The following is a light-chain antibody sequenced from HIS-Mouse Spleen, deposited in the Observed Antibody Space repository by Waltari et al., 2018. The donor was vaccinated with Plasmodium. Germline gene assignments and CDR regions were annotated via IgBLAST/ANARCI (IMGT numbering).Light chain of an antibody. CDR3: QQYNNWSFT. CDR1: QSVSSN. Sequence: EIVMTQSPATLSVSPGERATLPCRASQSVSSNLAWYQQKPGQAPRLLNYGASTRATGIPARFSGSGSGTEFTLTISSLQSEDFAVYYCQQYNNWSFTFGPGTKVDIK. CDR2: GAS. V-gene: IGKV3-15*01. J-gene: IGKJ3*01.